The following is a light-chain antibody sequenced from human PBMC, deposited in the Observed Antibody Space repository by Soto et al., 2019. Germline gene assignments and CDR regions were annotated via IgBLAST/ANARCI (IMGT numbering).Light chain of an antibody. CDR2: GAS. V-gene: IGKV1-17*03. CDR1: QGVSIY. J-gene: IGKJ3*01. Sequence: DIQMTQSPSAMSASVGDRVTITCRASQGVSIYLAWFQQKPGKVPKRLMYGASTLQSGVPSRFGGSGTGKKFTLTISSLQPEDFATYYCLQYNDYPFTFGPGTKVDIK. CDR3: LQYNDYPFT.